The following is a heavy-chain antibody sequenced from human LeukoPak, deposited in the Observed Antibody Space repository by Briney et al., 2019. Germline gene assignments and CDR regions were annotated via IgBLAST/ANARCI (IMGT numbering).Heavy chain of an antibody. Sequence: PGGSLRLSCAASGFTFSSYGMHWVRQAPGKGLERVAVIWYDGSNKYYADSVKGRFTISRDNSKTTLYLQMNSLRAEDTAVYYCARNQDYGVYNSVGAFDIWGQGTMVTVSS. V-gene: IGHV3-33*01. D-gene: IGHD4-17*01. J-gene: IGHJ3*02. CDR1: GFTFSSYG. CDR3: ARNQDYGVYNSVGAFDI. CDR2: IWYDGSNK.